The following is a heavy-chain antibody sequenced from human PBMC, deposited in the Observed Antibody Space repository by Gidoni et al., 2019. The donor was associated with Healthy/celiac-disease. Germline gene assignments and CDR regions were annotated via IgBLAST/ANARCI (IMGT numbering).Heavy chain of an antibody. CDR3: ARGPGYGSDYYYYYMDV. J-gene: IGHJ6*03. V-gene: IGHV1-69*06. CDR2: NIPIFGTA. Sequence: QVQLVQSGAEVKKPGSSVKVSGKASGGTFSSYTISWVRQAPGQGLEWMGGNIPIFGTANYAQKFQGRVTITADKSTSTAYMELSSLRSEDTAVYYCARGPGYGSDYYYYYMDVWGKGTTVTVSS. CDR1: GGTFSSYT. D-gene: IGHD3-10*01.